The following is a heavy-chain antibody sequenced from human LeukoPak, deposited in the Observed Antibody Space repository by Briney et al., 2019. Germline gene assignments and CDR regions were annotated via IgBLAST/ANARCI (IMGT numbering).Heavy chain of an antibody. CDR1: GFTLSSYA. V-gene: IGHV3-23*01. CDR3: AKVYGGSYGFDAFDI. Sequence: GGSLRLSCAASGFTLSSYAMSWVRQAPGKGLEWVSAISGSGGSTYYADSVKGRFTISRDNSKNTLYLQMNSLRAEDTAVYYCAKVYGGSYGFDAFDIWGQGTMVTVSS. CDR2: ISGSGGST. J-gene: IGHJ3*02. D-gene: IGHD1-26*01.